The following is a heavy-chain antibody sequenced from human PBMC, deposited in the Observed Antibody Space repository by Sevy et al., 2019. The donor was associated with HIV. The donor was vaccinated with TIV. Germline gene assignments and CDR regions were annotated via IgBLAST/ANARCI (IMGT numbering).Heavy chain of an antibody. CDR2: IYYIGNT. J-gene: IGHJ5*01. Sequence: SETLSLTCTVSGGSISNSAYYWGWIRLPPGKGLEWIGNIYYIGNTYYKPSLKSRVTISVDTSKNHFSLKLTSVTAADTAVYYCARWTMGITMIQGEFDSWGQGTLVTVSS. V-gene: IGHV4-39*02. CDR1: GGSISNSAYY. D-gene: IGHD3-10*01. CDR3: ARWTMGITMIQGEFDS.